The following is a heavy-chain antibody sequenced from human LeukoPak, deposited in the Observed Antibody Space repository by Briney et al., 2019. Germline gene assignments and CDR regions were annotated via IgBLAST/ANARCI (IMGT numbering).Heavy chain of an antibody. CDR1: GFTFRSFG. Sequence: PGGSLRLSCAASGFTFRSFGMTWVRQAPGKGLEWVSGITASSGTTYYADPVKGRFTISRDNSKNTLYLQMNSLRAEDTAVYYCAKVAGKYQLLCDYWGQGTLVTVSS. V-gene: IGHV3-23*01. CDR2: ITASSGTT. J-gene: IGHJ4*02. D-gene: IGHD2-2*01. CDR3: AKVAGKYQLLCDY.